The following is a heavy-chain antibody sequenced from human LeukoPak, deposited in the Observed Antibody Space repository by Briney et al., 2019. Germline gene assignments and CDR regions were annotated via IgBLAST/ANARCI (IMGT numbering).Heavy chain of an antibody. Sequence: PGGSLRLSCAASGFTFSAYWMHWVRQAPGKGLVWVSRINSDGFSITYADSVKGRFTISRDNAKNTLYLHMNSLRGEDAAVYYCARGGVRGVKGYGMDVWGQGTTVTVSS. CDR2: INSDGFSI. V-gene: IGHV3-74*01. CDR1: GFTFSAYW. J-gene: IGHJ6*02. CDR3: ARGGVRGVKGYGMDV. D-gene: IGHD3-10*01.